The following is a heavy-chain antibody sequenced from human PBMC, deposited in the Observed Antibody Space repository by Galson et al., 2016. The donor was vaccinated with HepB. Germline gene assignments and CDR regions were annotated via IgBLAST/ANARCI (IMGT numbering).Heavy chain of an antibody. V-gene: IGHV3-9*01. CDR3: AKDKVGEYGMDV. D-gene: IGHD3-10*01. CDR1: GFTFDDCA. CDR2: ISWSGNSV. Sequence: SLRLSCAASGFTFDDCAMHWVRQAPGKGLEWVSGISWSGNSVAYADSVKGRFTISRDNVKNFLYLQMNSLRAADTALYYCAKDKVGEYGMDVWGQGTTVTVSS. J-gene: IGHJ6*02.